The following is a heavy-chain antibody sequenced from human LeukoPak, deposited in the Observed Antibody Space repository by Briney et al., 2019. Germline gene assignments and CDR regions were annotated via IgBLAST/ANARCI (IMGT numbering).Heavy chain of an antibody. CDR2: IYYTGST. V-gene: IGHV4-59*01. D-gene: IGHD2/OR15-2a*01. J-gene: IGHJ6*02. CDR1: GESLSKYY. CDR3: ARGNFHYYYGMDV. Sequence: SETLSLTCAVYGESLSKYYWTWIRQSPGKGLEWVAYIYYTGSTNYNPSLKSRVTISLDTSKNQFSLRLSSVTAADTAVYYCARGNFHYYYGMDVWGQGTTVTVSS.